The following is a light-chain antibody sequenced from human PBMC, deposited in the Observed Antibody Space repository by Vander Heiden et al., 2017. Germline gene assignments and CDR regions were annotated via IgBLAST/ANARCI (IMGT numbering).Light chain of an antibody. CDR1: GSDVGSYNL. CDR2: EVN. V-gene: IGLV2-23*02. J-gene: IGLJ2*01. CDR3: CSYAGSSTFHVV. Sequence: SALTPPASVSGSPGQSITISCTGTGSDVGSYNLVSWYQQHPGTAPKLMIYEVNKRPSGISNRVSGSKSGNTASLRISGLQAEDEADYYCCSYAGSSTFHVVFGGGTKLTVL.